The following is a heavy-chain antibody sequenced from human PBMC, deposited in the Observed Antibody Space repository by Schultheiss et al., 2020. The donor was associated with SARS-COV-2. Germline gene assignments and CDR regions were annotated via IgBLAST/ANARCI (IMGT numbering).Heavy chain of an antibody. CDR3: ARDGGGGIVEGGWFDP. J-gene: IGHJ5*02. Sequence: SETLSLTCTVSGGSISSYYWSWIRQPPGKGLEWIGSIYHSGSTYYNPSLKSRVTISVDTSKNQFSLKLSSVTAADTAVYYCARDGGGGIVEGGWFDPWGQGTLVTVSS. CDR2: IYHSGST. D-gene: IGHD2-15*01. CDR1: GGSISSYY. V-gene: IGHV4-59*01.